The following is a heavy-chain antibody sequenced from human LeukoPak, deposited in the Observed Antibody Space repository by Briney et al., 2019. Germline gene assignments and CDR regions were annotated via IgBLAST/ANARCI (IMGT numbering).Heavy chain of an antibody. D-gene: IGHD5-18*01. CDR1: GFTFSNYE. Sequence: GGSLRLSCAASGFTFSNYEMSWVRQAPGKGLEWVSYISSSGSTYYADSVKGRFTISRDNAQNSLYLQIISLRPEDTGVYYCAFRGDSHGYYYWGQGTLVTVSS. J-gene: IGHJ4*02. CDR2: ISSSGST. CDR3: AFRGDSHGYYY. V-gene: IGHV3-48*03.